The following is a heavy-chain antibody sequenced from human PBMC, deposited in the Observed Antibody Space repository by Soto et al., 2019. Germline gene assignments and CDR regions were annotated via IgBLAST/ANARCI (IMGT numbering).Heavy chain of an antibody. J-gene: IGHJ4*02. CDR3: VRYPRSVGGSYRPDY. V-gene: IGHV3-74*01. D-gene: IGHD3-16*02. CDR2: INSDGSIT. CDR1: GFTFSSYW. Sequence: GSLRLSCAASGFTFSSYWMHWVRQVPEKGLVWVSRINSDGSITNYADAVKGRFTISRDNVKNTLYLQMNSLRAEDTAVYYCVRYPRSVGGSYRPDYWGQGTLVTVS.